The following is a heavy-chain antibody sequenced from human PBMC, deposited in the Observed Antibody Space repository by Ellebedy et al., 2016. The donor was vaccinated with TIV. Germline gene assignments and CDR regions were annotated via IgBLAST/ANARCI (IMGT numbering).Heavy chain of an antibody. V-gene: IGHV3-48*03. CDR1: GFTFSSYE. Sequence: GESLKISCAVSGFTFSSYEMNWVRQAPGKGLEWVSYISGSASVTAYADSVKGRFTISRDNARTSLYLQMNSLRAEDTAVFYCAKDLGRGGGSPDYWGQGTLVTVSS. J-gene: IGHJ4*02. CDR3: AKDLGRGGGSPDY. D-gene: IGHD2-15*01. CDR2: ISGSASVT.